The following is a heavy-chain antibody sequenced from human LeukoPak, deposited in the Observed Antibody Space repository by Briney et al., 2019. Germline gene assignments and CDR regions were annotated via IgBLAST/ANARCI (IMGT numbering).Heavy chain of an antibody. D-gene: IGHD6-19*01. J-gene: IGHJ4*02. Sequence: VGSLRLSCAASGFTFRDYYMSWIRQAPGKGLGWVSYISSSGSTIYYTDSVKGRFTISRDNAKNSLYLQMNSLTAEDTAVYYCARDYGSGWYVDYWGQGTLVTVSS. CDR2: ISSSGSTI. V-gene: IGHV3-11*04. CDR3: ARDYGSGWYVDY. CDR1: GFTFRDYY.